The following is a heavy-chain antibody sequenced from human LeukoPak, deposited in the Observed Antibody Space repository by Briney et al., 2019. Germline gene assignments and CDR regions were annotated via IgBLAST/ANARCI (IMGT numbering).Heavy chain of an antibody. J-gene: IGHJ6*02. CDR1: GGTFSSYA. D-gene: IGHD2-21*02. CDR3: ARGGDQYYGMDV. Sequence: ASVKVSCKASGGTFSSYAISWVRQAPGQGLEWMGRIIPILGIANYAQKFQGRVTITADKSTGTAYMELSSLRSEDTAVYYCARGGDQYYGMDVWGQGTTVTVSS. V-gene: IGHV1-69*04. CDR2: IIPILGIA.